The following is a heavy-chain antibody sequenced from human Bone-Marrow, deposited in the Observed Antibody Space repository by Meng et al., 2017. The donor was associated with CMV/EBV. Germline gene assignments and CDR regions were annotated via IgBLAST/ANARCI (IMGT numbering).Heavy chain of an antibody. V-gene: IGHV3-48*04. J-gene: IGHJ4*02. D-gene: IGHD3-22*01. CDR2: ISSSSSTI. Sequence: GGSLRLSCAASGFTFSSYNMNWVRQAPGKGLEWVSYISSSSSTIYYADSVKGRFTISRDNAKNSLYLQMNSLRAEDTAVYYCARGWYYDSSGYPAPHFGYWGQGTLVTVSS. CDR1: GFTFSSYN. CDR3: ARGWYYDSSGYPAPHFGY.